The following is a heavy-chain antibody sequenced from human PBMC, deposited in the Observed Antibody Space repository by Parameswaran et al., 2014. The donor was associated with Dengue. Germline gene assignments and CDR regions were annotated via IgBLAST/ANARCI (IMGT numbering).Heavy chain of an antibody. V-gene: IGHV1-18*01. CDR2: ISAYNGNT. J-gene: IGHJ5*02. D-gene: IGHD2-21*02. Sequence: SWVRQAPGQGLEWMGWISAYNGNTNYAQKLQGRVTMTTDTSTSTAYMELRSLRSDDTAVYYCARDRGDYWFDPWGQGTLVTVSS. CDR3: ARDRGDYWFDP.